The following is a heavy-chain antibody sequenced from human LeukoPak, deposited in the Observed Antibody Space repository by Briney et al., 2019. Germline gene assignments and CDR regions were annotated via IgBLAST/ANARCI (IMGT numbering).Heavy chain of an antibody. CDR2: IYSGGST. D-gene: IGHD6-19*01. V-gene: IGHV3-66*01. CDR3: ARDRLAVAAAFDI. CDR1: GFTVSSNY. J-gene: IGHJ3*02. Sequence: GGSLRLSCAASGFTVSSNYMSWVRQAPGKGLEWVSVIYSGGSTYYADSVKGRFTISRDNSKNTLYLQMNSLRAEDTAVYYCARDRLAVAAAFDIWGQGTMVTVSS.